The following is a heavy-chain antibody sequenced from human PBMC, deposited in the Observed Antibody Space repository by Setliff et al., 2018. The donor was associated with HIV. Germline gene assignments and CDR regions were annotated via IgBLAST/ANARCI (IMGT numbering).Heavy chain of an antibody. V-gene: IGHV3-15*01. CDR2: IKSKSDDGTT. D-gene: IGHD6-19*01. CDR3: TTEVFRQWLVGDY. CDR1: GFTFSNAW. Sequence: GGSLRLSCAASGFTFSNAWMSWVRQAPGKGLEWVGRIKSKSDDGTTDYVAPVKGRFTISRDDSKNTLYLQMKSLKTEDTAVYYCTTEVFRQWLVGDYWGQGTLVTVSS. J-gene: IGHJ4*02.